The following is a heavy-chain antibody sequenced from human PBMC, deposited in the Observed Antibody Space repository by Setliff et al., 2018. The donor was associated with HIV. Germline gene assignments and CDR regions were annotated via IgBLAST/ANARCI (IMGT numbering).Heavy chain of an antibody. CDR3: ARDHGNGRAYNFWSGYYSFDY. J-gene: IGHJ4*02. Sequence: AASVKVSCKSSGYTFTNYDINWVRQAAGQGLEWMGWMNPNSGNTGYAQKFQGRVSITRDTSASTAYMQLSSLTSEDTAVYYCARDHGNGRAYNFWSGYYSFDYWGRGTLVTVSS. V-gene: IGHV1-8*03. CDR2: MNPNSGNT. D-gene: IGHD3-3*01. CDR1: GYTFTNYD.